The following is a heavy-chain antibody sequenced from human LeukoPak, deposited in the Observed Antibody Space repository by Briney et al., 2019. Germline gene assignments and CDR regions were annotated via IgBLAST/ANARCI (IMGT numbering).Heavy chain of an antibody. V-gene: IGHV4-31*03. CDR3: ARSDSNGYYYPD. J-gene: IGHJ4*02. D-gene: IGHD3-22*01. Sequence: PSETLSLTCTVSGGSISSGGHYWSWIRQHPGKGLEWIGYIYYSGSTYYNPSLKSRVTISVDASKNQFSLKLSSVTAADTAVYYCARSDSNGYYYPDWGQGTPVTVSS. CDR1: GGSISSGGHY. CDR2: IYYSGST.